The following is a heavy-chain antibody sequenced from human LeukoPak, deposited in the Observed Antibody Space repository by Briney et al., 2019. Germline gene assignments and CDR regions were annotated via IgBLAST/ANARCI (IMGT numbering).Heavy chain of an antibody. Sequence: SETLSLTCTVAGGSISIYYWTCMRQLPGKGLEWIGYIPYSGSTNYNPSLKSQVTRSVDTTKDQFALKVTSVAAADTAVYYCVRAMVRGVTREQDDYWGQGTLVTVSS. CDR1: GGSISIYY. CDR2: IPYSGST. D-gene: IGHD3-10*01. J-gene: IGHJ4*02. V-gene: IGHV4-59*01. CDR3: VRAMVRGVTREQDDY.